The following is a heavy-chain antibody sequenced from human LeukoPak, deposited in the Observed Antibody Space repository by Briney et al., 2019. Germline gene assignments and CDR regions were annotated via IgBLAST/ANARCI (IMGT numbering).Heavy chain of an antibody. D-gene: IGHD3-22*01. J-gene: IGHJ4*02. V-gene: IGHV4-39*07. CDR3: ARDPKWLPFDY. CDR1: GGSISSSRYY. Sequence: SETLSLTCTVSGGSISSSRYYWGWIRQPPGKGLEWIGSIYYSGSTYYNPSLKSRVTISVDTSKNQFSLKLSSVTAADTAVYYCARDPKWLPFDYWGQGTLVTVSS. CDR2: IYYSGST.